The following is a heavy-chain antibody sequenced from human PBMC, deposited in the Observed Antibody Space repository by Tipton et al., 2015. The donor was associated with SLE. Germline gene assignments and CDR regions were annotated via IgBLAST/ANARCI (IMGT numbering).Heavy chain of an antibody. V-gene: IGHV3-30*04. CDR2: ISNDGGTT. Sequence: AVSGFMFSTYAIHWVRQAPGKGLEWVAVISNDGGTTFYADSVRGRFTISRDNSKNTVYLQMNSLRAEDTAVFYCARGVRTGAGDYFDYWGQGTLVAVSS. CDR3: ARGVRTGAGDYFDY. J-gene: IGHJ4*02. CDR1: GFMFSTYA. D-gene: IGHD7-27*01.